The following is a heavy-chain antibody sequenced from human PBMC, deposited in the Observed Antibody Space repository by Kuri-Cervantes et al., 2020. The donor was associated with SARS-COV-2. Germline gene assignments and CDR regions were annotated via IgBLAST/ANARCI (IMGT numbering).Heavy chain of an antibody. Sequence: SVKVSCKASGYTFTSYGISWVRQAPGQGLEWMGGIIPIFGTANYAQKFQGRVTITADKSTSTAYMELSSLRSEDTAVYYCAREGSMVRGNYYMDVWGKGTTVTVSS. CDR3: AREGSMVRGNYYMDV. CDR2: IIPIFGTA. CDR1: GYTFTSYG. D-gene: IGHD3-10*01. J-gene: IGHJ6*03. V-gene: IGHV1-69*06.